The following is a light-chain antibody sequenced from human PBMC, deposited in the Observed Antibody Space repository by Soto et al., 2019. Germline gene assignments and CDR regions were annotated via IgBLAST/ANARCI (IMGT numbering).Light chain of an antibody. Sequence: QSALTQPRSVSGSPGQSVTISCTGTSSDVGGYNYVSWYQQYPGKAPKLMIYDVSKRPSGVPDRFSGSKSGNTASLTISGLQAEDEADYYCSSYAGSYVFGTGTKLTVL. CDR3: SSYAGSYV. CDR1: SSDVGGYNY. J-gene: IGLJ1*01. CDR2: DVS. V-gene: IGLV2-11*01.